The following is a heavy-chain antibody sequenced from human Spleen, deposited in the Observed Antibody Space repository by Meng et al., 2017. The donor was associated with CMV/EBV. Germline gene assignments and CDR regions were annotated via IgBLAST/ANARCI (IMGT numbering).Heavy chain of an antibody. D-gene: IGHD3-3*01. CDR3: ATPIKYHTSWRGYVPFDH. CDR2: IITVDGTT. Sequence: VGKGPWKRLEGKGGIITVDGTTNYAQSFRDRITITADKSTTTSYMELNSLRSEDTAVYYCATPIKYHTSWRGYVPFDHWGQGTLVTVSS. J-gene: IGHJ4*02. V-gene: IGHV1-69*06.